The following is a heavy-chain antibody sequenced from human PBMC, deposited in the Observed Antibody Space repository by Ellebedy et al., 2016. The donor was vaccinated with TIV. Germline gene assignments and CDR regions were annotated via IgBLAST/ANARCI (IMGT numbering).Heavy chain of an antibody. Sequence: GESLKISXQAFGYSFISYWIAWVRQRPGKGLEWMGDIFPRDSDTRYRPSFQGQVTFSGDKSTNTAFLQWSSLTASDTAIYYCARVNVWGTFRWFDSWGQGTLVTVSS. CDR1: GYSFISYW. D-gene: IGHD3-16*02. CDR3: ARVNVWGTFRWFDS. V-gene: IGHV5-51*01. CDR2: IFPRDSDT. J-gene: IGHJ5*01.